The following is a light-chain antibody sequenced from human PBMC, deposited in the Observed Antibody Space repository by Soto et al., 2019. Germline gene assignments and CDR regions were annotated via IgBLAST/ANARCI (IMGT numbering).Light chain of an antibody. J-gene: IGKJ2*01. CDR1: QSITNC. CDR2: DAS. CDR3: QQHNPYSPYT. V-gene: IGKV1-5*03. Sequence: DILMTQSPSTLSASVGDRVTITRRASQSITNCLAWYQQKPGKAPKLLIFDASSLRSGVPSRFSGSGSGTEFTLTISSLQPEDFATYYCQQHNPYSPYTFGQGTKLEIK.